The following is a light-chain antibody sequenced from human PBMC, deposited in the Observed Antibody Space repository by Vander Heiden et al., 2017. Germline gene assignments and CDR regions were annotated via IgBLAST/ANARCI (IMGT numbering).Light chain of an antibody. CDR2: DAS. CDR1: QSVSSY. J-gene: IGKJ1*01. CDR3: QQRMYGHPAGT. Sequence: DIVSTQSPATLPLSPGERATLSCRASQSVSSYLAWYQQKPGQAPGLLIYDASNGATGITARFSGSGYGTDFTLTISSLEPENFAVYYCQQRMYGHPAGTFGQGTKVEIK. V-gene: IGKV3-11*01.